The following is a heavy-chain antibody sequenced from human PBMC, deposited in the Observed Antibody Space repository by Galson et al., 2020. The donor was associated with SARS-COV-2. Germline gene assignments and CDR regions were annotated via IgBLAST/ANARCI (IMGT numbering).Heavy chain of an antibody. CDR1: GFTFDDYA. D-gene: IGHD3-10*01. CDR3: AKLSGSYYISEY. CDR2: ISWNSGSI. J-gene: IGHJ4*02. Sequence: GGSLRLSCAASGFTFDDYAMHWVRQAPGKGLEWVSGISWNSGSISYEDSVKGRFTISRDNAKNSLYLQMNSLRAEDTAVYYCAKLSGSYYISEYWGQGTLVTVSS. V-gene: IGHV3-9*01.